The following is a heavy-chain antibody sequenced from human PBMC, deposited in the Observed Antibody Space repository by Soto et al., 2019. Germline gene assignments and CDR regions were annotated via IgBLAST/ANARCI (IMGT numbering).Heavy chain of an antibody. CDR3: AREVDILTGSAGNYFDY. CDR2: IYYSGST. V-gene: IGHV4-30-4*01. CDR1: GGSSRSGDYY. D-gene: IGHD3-9*01. Sequence: SETLSLTCTVSGGSSRSGDYYWSWIRKPPGKGLEWIGYIYYSGSTYYNPSLKSRVTISVDTSKNQFSLKLSSVTAADTAVYYCAREVDILTGSAGNYFDYWGQGTLVTVSS. J-gene: IGHJ4*02.